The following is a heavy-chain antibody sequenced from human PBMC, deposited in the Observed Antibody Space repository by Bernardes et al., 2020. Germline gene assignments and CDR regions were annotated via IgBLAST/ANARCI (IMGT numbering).Heavy chain of an antibody. CDR3: TTLPGYSADDY. V-gene: IGHV3-74*01. J-gene: IGHJ4*02. D-gene: IGHD5-18*01. Sequence: GGSRALSCATSEFTFISSWMRWVRQAPGTGLDWVAHIDPAGTYTNYAVSVQGRFTISRDNARDTLFLQMNSLRDEDTAVYFCTTLPGYSADDYWGQGTLVTVSS. CDR2: IDPAGTYT. CDR1: EFTFISSW.